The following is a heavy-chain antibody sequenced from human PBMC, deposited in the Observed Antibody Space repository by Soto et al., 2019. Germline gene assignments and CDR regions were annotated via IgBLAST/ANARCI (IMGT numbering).Heavy chain of an antibody. Sequence: EVQLVESGGGLVQPGGSLRLSCAASGFTFSSYWMHWVRQAPGKGLVWVSRVKGDGSGTTYADSVKGRFTVSRDNAKNTLYLQMDSLRADDTAVYYCARDSLITIAGVDFDCWGQGNLVTVSS. J-gene: IGHJ4*02. CDR2: VKGDGSGT. CDR3: ARDSLITIAGVDFDC. V-gene: IGHV3-74*03. D-gene: IGHD2-15*01. CDR1: GFTFSSYW.